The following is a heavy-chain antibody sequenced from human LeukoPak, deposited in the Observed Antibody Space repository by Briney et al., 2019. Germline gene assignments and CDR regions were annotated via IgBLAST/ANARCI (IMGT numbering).Heavy chain of an antibody. Sequence: GGSLRLSCAASGFTFSSYGMHWVRQAPGKGLEWVAVIWYDGSNKYYADSVKGRFTISRDNSKNTLYLQMNSLRVDDTAVYYCAGHFGSGRWHYYYMDVWGKGTTVTVSS. V-gene: IGHV3-33*01. CDR3: AGHFGSGRWHYYYMDV. J-gene: IGHJ6*03. CDR1: GFTFSSYG. D-gene: IGHD3-10*01. CDR2: IWYDGSNK.